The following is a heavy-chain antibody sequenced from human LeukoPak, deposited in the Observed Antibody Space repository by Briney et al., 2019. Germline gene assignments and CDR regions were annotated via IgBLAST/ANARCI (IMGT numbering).Heavy chain of an antibody. CDR3: ASKDLGYCSSTSCYNWFDP. Sequence: PSETLSLTCTVSGGSISSYYWSWIRQPAGKGLEWIGRIYTSGSTNYNPSLKSRVTMSVDTSKNQFSLKLSSVTAADTAVYYCASKDLGYCSSTSCYNWFDPWGQGTLVTVSS. J-gene: IGHJ5*02. D-gene: IGHD2-2*01. CDR1: GGSISSYY. CDR2: IYTSGST. V-gene: IGHV4-4*07.